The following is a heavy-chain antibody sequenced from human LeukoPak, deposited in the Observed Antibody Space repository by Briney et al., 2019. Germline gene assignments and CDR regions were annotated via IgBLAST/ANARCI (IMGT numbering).Heavy chain of an antibody. V-gene: IGHV4-4*07. Sequence: SETLSLTCTVSGGSISIYYWSWIRQPAGKGLEWIGRIYTSGTTHYNPSLKSRVTMSVDTSKNQFSLNLSSVTAADTAVYYCARFSSIAAAFDYWGLGTLVTVSS. CDR2: IYTSGTT. CDR1: GGSISIYY. J-gene: IGHJ4*02. CDR3: ARFSSIAAAFDY. D-gene: IGHD6-13*01.